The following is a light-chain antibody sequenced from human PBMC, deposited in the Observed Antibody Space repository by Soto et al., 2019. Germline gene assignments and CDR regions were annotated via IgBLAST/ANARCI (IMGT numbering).Light chain of an antibody. CDR1: SSDVGGYNS. Sequence: QSVLTQPTSASGSPGQSVTISCTGTSSDVGGYNSVSWYRQHPGKAPKLVIYEVTKRPSGVPDRVSGSKSGNTASLTVSGLQAEDEADYYCSSYAGSNNPVLFGGGTKLTVL. CDR3: SSYAGSNNPVL. CDR2: EVT. J-gene: IGLJ2*01. V-gene: IGLV2-8*01.